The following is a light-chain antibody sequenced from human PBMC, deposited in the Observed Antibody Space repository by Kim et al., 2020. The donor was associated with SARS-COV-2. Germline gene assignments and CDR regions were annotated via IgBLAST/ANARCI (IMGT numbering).Light chain of an antibody. V-gene: IGKV3-20*01. Sequence: SPRERATLSYRASQSVSRSCLAWYQHKTGQAPRLLMYDASSRAAGIPDRFSGSGSGTDFTLTISRLEPEDFAVYYCQQCGSAPWTFGQGTKVDIK. CDR2: DAS. CDR1: QSVSRSC. CDR3: QQCGSAPWT. J-gene: IGKJ1*01.